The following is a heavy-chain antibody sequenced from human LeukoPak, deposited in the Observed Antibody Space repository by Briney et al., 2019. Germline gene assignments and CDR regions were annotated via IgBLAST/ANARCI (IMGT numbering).Heavy chain of an antibody. CDR1: GGSFSGYY. Sequence: SETLSLTCAVYGGSFSGYYWSWIRQPPGKGLEWIGSIYHSGSTYYNPSLKSRVTISVDTSRNQFSLKLSSVTAADTAVYYCASIAAAPWFDPWGQGTLVTVSS. V-gene: IGHV4-34*01. CDR2: IYHSGST. CDR3: ASIAAAPWFDP. D-gene: IGHD6-13*01. J-gene: IGHJ5*02.